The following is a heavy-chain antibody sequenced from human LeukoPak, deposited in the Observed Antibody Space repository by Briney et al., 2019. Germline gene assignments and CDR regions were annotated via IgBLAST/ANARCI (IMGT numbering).Heavy chain of an antibody. CDR1: GGSISSGGYY. CDR3: ARYYYDSSGFDY. D-gene: IGHD3-22*01. J-gene: IGHJ4*02. V-gene: IGHV4-31*03. Sequence: SQTLSLTCTVSGGSISSGGYYWSWIRQHPGKGLEWIGYIYYSGSTYYNPSLKSRVTISVDTSKNQFSLKLSSVTAADTAVYYCARYYYDSSGFDYWGQGTLVTVSS. CDR2: IYYSGST.